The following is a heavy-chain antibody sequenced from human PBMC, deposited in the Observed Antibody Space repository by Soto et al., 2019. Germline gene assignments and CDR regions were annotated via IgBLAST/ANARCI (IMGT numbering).Heavy chain of an antibody. CDR3: AHRPIVGAAI. Sequence: QVQLQESGPGLVKPSGTLSLTCAVFGGSISNSNWWTWVRQPPGKGLEWIGGIFHSGSTNYNSSLMGRVTISVDKANNQFSLKLSSVTAADTAVYYCAHRPIVGAAIWGQGTLVTVSS. J-gene: IGHJ4*02. D-gene: IGHD1-26*01. CDR1: GGSISNSNW. V-gene: IGHV4-4*02. CDR2: IFHSGST.